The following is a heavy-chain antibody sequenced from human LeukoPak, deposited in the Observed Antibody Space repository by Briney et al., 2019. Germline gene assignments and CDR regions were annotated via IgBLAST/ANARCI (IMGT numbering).Heavy chain of an antibody. CDR2: IWSDGSSE. D-gene: IGHD1-1*01. Sequence: GGSLRLSCVVSGVSHSSHGIHWVRQAPGKGLEWVAFIWSDGSSEYYADSVKGRFTVSRDNSKNTVYLQINGLRVEDTAVYHCARDRGNDFLDYWGQGTLVTVSS. CDR1: GVSHSSHG. CDR3: ARDRGNDFLDY. V-gene: IGHV3-33*01. J-gene: IGHJ4*02.